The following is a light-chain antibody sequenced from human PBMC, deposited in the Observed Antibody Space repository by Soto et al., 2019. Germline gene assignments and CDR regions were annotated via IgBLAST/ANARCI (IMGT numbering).Light chain of an antibody. CDR2: DVS. Sequence: QSALTQPASVSGSPGQSITISCTGTSSDVGGYNYVSWYQQHPGKAPKLMIYDVSNRPSGVSNRFSGSKSGNTASLTISGLQAEDEADYYCSSYTSSPLRVFGTGTKVTVL. V-gene: IGLV2-14*01. CDR1: SSDVGGYNY. J-gene: IGLJ1*01. CDR3: SSYTSSPLRV.